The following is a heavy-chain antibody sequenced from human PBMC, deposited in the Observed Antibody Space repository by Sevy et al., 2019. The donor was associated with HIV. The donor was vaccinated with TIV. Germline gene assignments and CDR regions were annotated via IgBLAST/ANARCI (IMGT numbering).Heavy chain of an antibody. Sequence: GGSLRLSCAASGFTFSVYWMNWVRQAPGKGMDWVANIKRNGSDKHYVDPVEGRFTISRDNGKNLLYLQMNSRRVEDTAVYYCAHETIGRFDSWGQGTLVTVSS. CDR1: GFTFSVYW. V-gene: IGHV3-7*01. D-gene: IGHD3-16*01. CDR3: AHETIGRFDS. J-gene: IGHJ4*02. CDR2: IKRNGSDK.